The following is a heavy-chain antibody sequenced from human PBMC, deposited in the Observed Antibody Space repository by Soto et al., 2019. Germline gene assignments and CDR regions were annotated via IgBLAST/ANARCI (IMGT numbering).Heavy chain of an antibody. CDR3: AAEPGIAAAGIDY. J-gene: IGHJ4*02. D-gene: IGHD6-13*01. V-gene: IGHV4-39*01. CDR1: GGSISSSSYY. CDR2: IYYSGST. Sequence: QLQLQESGPGLVKPSETLSLTCTVSGGSISSSSYYWGWIRQPPGKGLEWIGSIYYSGSTYYNPSLKGRVTISVDTSKNQFSLKLSSVTAADTAVYYCAAEPGIAAAGIDYWGQGTLVTVSS.